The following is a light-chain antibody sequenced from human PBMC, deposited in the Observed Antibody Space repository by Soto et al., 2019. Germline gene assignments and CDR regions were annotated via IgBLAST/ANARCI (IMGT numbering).Light chain of an antibody. J-gene: IGKJ5*01. CDR1: QTVSSNY. CDR3: QQYTGPPTT. V-gene: IGKV3-20*01. CDR2: GAS. Sequence: EINLTQSPDTLSLSPGDRATLSCRASQTVSSNYLAWCQQRPGQAPRIIIYGASTRAAGIPDRFSGSGSGTDFTLTITRLEPEDSAVYFCQQYTGPPTTLGQGTRLEIK.